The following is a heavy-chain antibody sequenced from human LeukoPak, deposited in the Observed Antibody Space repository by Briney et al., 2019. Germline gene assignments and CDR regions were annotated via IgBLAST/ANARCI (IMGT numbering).Heavy chain of an antibody. CDR2: ISSSSSTI. Sequence: GGSLRLSCAASGFTFSSYSMNWVRQAPGKGLEWGSYISSSSSTIYSADSVKGRFTISKENAKNSLYLQMNSLRAEDTAVYYCASRYSYDYWGQGTLVTVSS. CDR1: GFTFSSYS. V-gene: IGHV3-48*01. J-gene: IGHJ4*02. D-gene: IGHD5-18*01. CDR3: ASRYSYDY.